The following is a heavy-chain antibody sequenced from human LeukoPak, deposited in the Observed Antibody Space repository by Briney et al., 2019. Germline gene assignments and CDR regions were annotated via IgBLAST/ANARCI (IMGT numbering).Heavy chain of an antibody. D-gene: IGHD3-10*01. V-gene: IGHV3-11*04. CDR2: ISSSGSTI. CDR3: AKDYSKTSYYGSGTYYRPNWFDP. CDR1: RFTFSDYY. Sequence: PGGSLRLSCAASRFTFSDYYMSWIRQAPGKGLEWVSYISSSGSTIYYADSVKGRFTISRDNAKNTLYVQMNGLRAEDTAVYYCAKDYSKTSYYGSGTYYRPNWFDPWGQGTLVTVSS. J-gene: IGHJ5*02.